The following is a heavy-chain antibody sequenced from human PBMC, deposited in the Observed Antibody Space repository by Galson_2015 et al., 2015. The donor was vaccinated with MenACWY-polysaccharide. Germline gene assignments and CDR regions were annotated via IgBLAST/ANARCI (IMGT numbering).Heavy chain of an antibody. J-gene: IGHJ4*02. CDR2: IRYDGSNK. Sequence: SLRLSCAASGFIFSSHGMHWVRRAPGKGLEWVAFIRYDGSNKYYADSVKGRFTISRDNSKNTLYLQMNSLRAEDTAVYYCGKYCSDGGCYSIDYWGQGTLVTVSS. CDR1: GFIFSSHG. CDR3: GKYCSDGGCYSIDY. D-gene: IGHD2-15*01. V-gene: IGHV3-30*02.